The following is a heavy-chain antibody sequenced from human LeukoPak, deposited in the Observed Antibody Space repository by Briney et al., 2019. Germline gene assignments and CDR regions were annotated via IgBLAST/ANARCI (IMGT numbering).Heavy chain of an antibody. Sequence: GGSLRLSCAASGFTFSSYAMHWVRQAPGKGLEYVSAISSNGGSTYYANSVKGRFTISRDNSKNTLYLQMGSLRAEDMAVYYCARGPGKLTAMVRQELDYWGQGTLSPSPQ. CDR1: GFTFSSYA. CDR2: ISSNGGST. V-gene: IGHV3-64*01. D-gene: IGHD5-18*01. J-gene: IGHJ4*02. CDR3: ARGPGKLTAMVRQELDY.